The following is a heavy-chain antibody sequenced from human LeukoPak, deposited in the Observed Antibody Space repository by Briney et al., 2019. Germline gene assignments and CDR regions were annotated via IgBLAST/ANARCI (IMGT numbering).Heavy chain of an antibody. J-gene: IGHJ6*03. Sequence: GGSLRLSCAASGFTFSSYSMNWVRQAPGKGLEWVSSISSSSSYIYYADSVKGRFTISRDNAKNSLYLQMNSLRAEDTAVYYCAKDGGLLWFGELPRTFYYMDVWGKGTTVTVSS. CDR2: ISSSSSYI. D-gene: IGHD3-10*01. V-gene: IGHV3-21*04. CDR3: AKDGGLLWFGELPRTFYYMDV. CDR1: GFTFSSYS.